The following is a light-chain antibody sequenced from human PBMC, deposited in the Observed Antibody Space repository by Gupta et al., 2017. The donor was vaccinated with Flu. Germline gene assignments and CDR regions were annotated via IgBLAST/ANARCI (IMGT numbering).Light chain of an antibody. CDR1: RSDLRVYYD. J-gene: IGLJ3*02. CDR2: EVS. Sequence: RSDLRVYYDVSWYQNHPGKALNLMIDEVSNRPAGVAHRFSGSKAGNTASLTISGLQDDDEADYYCSSDTSSYHLVFGGGTKLTVL. V-gene: IGLV2-14*01. CDR3: SSDTSSYHLV.